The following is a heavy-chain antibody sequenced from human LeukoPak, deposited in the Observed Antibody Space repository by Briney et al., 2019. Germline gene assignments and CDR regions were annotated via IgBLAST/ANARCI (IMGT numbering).Heavy chain of an antibody. CDR1: GGSISSYY. V-gene: IGHV4-59*01. D-gene: IGHD2-15*01. CDR2: IYYSGST. CDR3: AREVGYCSGGSCYSYFDY. Sequence: KSSEALFLTCTGSGGSISSYYWSWIRQPPGKGLEWIGYIYYSGSTNYNASLTSRVTISVDTSKNQFSLKLSSVTAADTAVYYCAREVGYCSGGSCYSYFDYWGQGTLVTVSS. J-gene: IGHJ4*02.